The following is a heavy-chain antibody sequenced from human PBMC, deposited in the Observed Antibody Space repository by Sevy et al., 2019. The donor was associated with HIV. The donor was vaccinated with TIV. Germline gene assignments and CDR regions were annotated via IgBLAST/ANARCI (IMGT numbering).Heavy chain of an antibody. CDR3: ATQAGIAAAGRVFDY. J-gene: IGHJ4*02. Sequence: GGSLRLSCVASGFTFSDHYMEWVRQAPGKGLEWVGRTRNKADGYTTEYAASVKGRVTITRDDSTNSRYVHMNSLKTEDAAVYYCATQAGIAAAGRVFDYWGQGTLVTVSS. D-gene: IGHD6-13*01. CDR2: TRNKADGYTT. CDR1: GFTFSDHY. V-gene: IGHV3-72*01.